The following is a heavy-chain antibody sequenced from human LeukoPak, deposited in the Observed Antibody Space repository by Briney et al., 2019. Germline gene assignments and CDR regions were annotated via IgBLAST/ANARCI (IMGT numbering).Heavy chain of an antibody. CDR2: IYYSGST. CDR1: GGSISSYY. V-gene: IGHV4-59*01. Sequence: PSETLSLTCTVSGGSISSYYWSWIRQPPGKGLEWIGYIYYSGSTNYNPSLKSRVTISVDTSKNQFSLKLSSVTAADTAVYYCARDFGSSGWYTRGENYYYGMDVWGQGTTVTVSS. J-gene: IGHJ6*02. CDR3: ARDFGSSGWYTRGENYYYGMDV. D-gene: IGHD6-19*01.